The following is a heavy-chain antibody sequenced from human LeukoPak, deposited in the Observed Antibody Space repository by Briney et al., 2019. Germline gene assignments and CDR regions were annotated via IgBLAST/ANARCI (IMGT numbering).Heavy chain of an antibody. D-gene: IGHD1-26*01. CDR2: IIPIFGTP. CDR1: GGTFSTLG. V-gene: IGHV1-69*05. J-gene: IGHJ4*02. Sequence: GASVKVSCKASGGTFSTLGISWVRQAPGQGLEWMGGIIPIFGTPNYARKFQGRVTMTIDASTSTAYMELRSLRSDDAAVYFCARGTWEAAARPYSFDIWGQGTLVTVSS. CDR3: ARGTWEAAARPYSFDI.